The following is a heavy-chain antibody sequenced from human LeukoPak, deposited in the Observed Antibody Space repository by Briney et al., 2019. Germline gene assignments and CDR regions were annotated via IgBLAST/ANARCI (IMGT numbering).Heavy chain of an antibody. CDR1: GGSISSYY. V-gene: IGHV4-59*08. D-gene: IGHD2-15*01. CDR2: IYCSGGT. J-gene: IGHJ6*02. Sequence: SETLSLTCTVSGGSISSYYWSWIRQPPGKGLEWIGYIYCSGGTNYNPSLKSRVTISVDTSKNQFSLKLSSVTAADTAVYYCARQGYPFYYYGMDVWGQGTTATVSS. CDR3: ARQGYPFYYYGMDV.